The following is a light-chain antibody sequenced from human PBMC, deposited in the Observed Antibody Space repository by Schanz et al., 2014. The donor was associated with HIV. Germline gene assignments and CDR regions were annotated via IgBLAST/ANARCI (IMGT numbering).Light chain of an antibody. CDR1: RDFRSTY. V-gene: IGKV3-20*01. J-gene: IGKJ1*01. CDR3: QQYGGSPT. Sequence: EIVLTQSPGTLSLSPGERAPLSCRASRDFRSTYLAWYQQRPGQAPRLLIYGASSRATGIPARFSGSGSGSAFTLIISRLEPADIAVYYCQQYGGSPTFGQGTKVEIK. CDR2: GAS.